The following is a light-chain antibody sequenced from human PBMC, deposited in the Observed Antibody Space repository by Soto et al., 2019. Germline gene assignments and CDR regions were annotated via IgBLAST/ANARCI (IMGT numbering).Light chain of an antibody. Sequence: DIVMTQSPDSLAVSLGERATINCKSSQSLLFSSNTKNYLAWYQQKPGQPPKLLIYWTSTRESGVPDRFSGSGSETDFTLTISSLQAEDVAVYYCQQYYRTPHTFGPGTKVDLK. J-gene: IGKJ3*01. CDR1: QSLLFSSNTKNY. V-gene: IGKV4-1*01. CDR3: QQYYRTPHT. CDR2: WTS.